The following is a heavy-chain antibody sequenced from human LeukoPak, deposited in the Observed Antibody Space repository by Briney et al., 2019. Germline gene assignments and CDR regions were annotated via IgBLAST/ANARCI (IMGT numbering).Heavy chain of an antibody. J-gene: IGHJ4*02. Sequence: GGSLRLSCAASGFTFSSYSMNWVRQAPGKGLEWVSYISSSSSIIYYADSVKSRFTISRDNAKNSLYLQMNSLRDEDTAVYYCARGSIFGVVRYYFDYWGQGTLVTVSS. V-gene: IGHV3-48*02. D-gene: IGHD3-3*01. CDR2: ISSSSSII. CDR3: ARGSIFGVVRYYFDY. CDR1: GFTFSSYS.